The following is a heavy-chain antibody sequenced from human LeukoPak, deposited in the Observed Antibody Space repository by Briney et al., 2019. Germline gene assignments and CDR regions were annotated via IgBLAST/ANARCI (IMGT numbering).Heavy chain of an antibody. J-gene: IGHJ4*02. CDR1: GYTFTSYY. CDR2: INPSGGST. D-gene: IGHD3-3*01. CDR3: ARGPGEYYDFWSGYYPIRDPTLDY. V-gene: IGHV1-46*01. Sequence: GASVKVSCKASGYTFTSYYMHWVRQASGQGLEWMGIINPSGGSTSYAQKFQGRVTMTRDMSTSTVYMELSSLRSEDTAVYYCARGPGEYYDFWSGYYPIRDPTLDYWGQGTLVTVSS.